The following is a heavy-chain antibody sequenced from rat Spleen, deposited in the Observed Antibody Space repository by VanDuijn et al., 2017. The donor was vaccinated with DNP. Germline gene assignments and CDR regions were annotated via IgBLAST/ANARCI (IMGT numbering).Heavy chain of an antibody. D-gene: IGHD4-2*01. CDR3: ARENTGPFDY. Sequence: EVQLVESGGGLVQPGRSLKLSCAASGFTFSDYYMAWVRQAPTKGLEWVAYISYDGGSTYYGDSVKGRFTISRDNAKSTLYLQMNSLRSEDMATYYCARENTGPFDYWGQGVMVTVSS. J-gene: IGHJ2*01. V-gene: IGHV5-22*01. CDR1: GFTFSDYY. CDR2: ISYDGGST.